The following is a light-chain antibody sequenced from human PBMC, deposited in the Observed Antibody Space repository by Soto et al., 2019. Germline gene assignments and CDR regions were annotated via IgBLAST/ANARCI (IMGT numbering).Light chain of an antibody. CDR2: GAS. J-gene: IGKJ4*01. CDR3: QQYHTWPIT. V-gene: IGKV3-15*01. Sequence: ETVLTQFPGTLSLSPGERVTFSCRASQGVSRKLAWYQHKPGQAPRLLISGASTGATGIPARFSGSGSGTEFTLTISSLQSEDCAIYYCQQYHTWPITFGGGTKVEIK. CDR1: QGVSRK.